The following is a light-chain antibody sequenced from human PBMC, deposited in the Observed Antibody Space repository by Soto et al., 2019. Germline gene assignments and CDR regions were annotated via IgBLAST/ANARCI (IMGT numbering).Light chain of an antibody. CDR1: QSVSSD. Sequence: EIVMTQSPDTLSVSPGERVTLSCRASQSVSSDLAWYQQKPGKAPRLLIYGASTRATDIAARFSGSGSGTEFTLTISSLQSEDFAVYYCHQYNNWHPYTFGQGTKLEIK. CDR3: HQYNNWHPYT. V-gene: IGKV3-15*01. J-gene: IGKJ2*01. CDR2: GAS.